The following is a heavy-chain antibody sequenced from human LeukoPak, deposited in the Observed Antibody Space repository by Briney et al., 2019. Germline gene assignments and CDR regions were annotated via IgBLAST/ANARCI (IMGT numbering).Heavy chain of an antibody. CDR3: VRDLILVDTPGDDFDY. D-gene: IGHD4-23*01. V-gene: IGHV3-74*01. CDR1: GFSFSNYW. CDR2: INVDGSVK. Sequence: PGGSLRLSCAASGFSFSNYWMHWVRQVPGKGLVWVSRINVDGSVKSYADSVKGRFTTSRDNAKNTVSLQMNSLRAEDTAVYYCVRDLILVDTPGDDFDYWGQGALVTVSS. J-gene: IGHJ4*02.